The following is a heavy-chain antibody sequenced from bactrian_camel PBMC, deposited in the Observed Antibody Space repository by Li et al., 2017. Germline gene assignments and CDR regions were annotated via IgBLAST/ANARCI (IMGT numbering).Heavy chain of an antibody. J-gene: IGHJ7*01. CDR1: GFTASNYG. V-gene: IGHV3S40*01. Sequence: DVQLVESGGGLVQPGGSLRLSCAASGFTASNYGLTWVRHVPGKGLEWVSTIHSGSGGTYYADSVKGRFTISRDSAKNTVYLQLSSLKTEDMAVYYCAKSFRRVATYYAMDYRGKGTQVTVS. D-gene: IGHD7*01. CDR2: IHSGSGGT.